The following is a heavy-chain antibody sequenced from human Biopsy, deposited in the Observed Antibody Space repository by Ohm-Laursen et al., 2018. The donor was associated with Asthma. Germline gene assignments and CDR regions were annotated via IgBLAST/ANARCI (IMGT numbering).Heavy chain of an antibody. J-gene: IGHJ4*02. V-gene: IGHV3-53*01. CDR1: GFAVSRDH. CDR3: ARGDSSNWSHYYFDY. Sequence: SLRLSCAASGFAVSRDHMFWVRQAPVTGLERVSVIYSGGTSHTADSVRGRFTISRDYSKNTLYLQMHSLRAEDTAVYYCARGDSSNWSHYYFDYWGQGTLVTVSS. D-gene: IGHD3-22*01. CDR2: IYSGGTS.